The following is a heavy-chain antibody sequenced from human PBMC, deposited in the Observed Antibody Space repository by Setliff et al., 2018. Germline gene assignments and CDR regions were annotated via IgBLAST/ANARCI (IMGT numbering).Heavy chain of an antibody. Sequence: PSETLSLTFIVSGDSISTGDYYWSWIRQPPGKGLQWIGYIYYSGNTYYNPSLKGRVIISVDTSKNQFSLRLSSVTAADTAFYYCARGGVLDNWFDPWGQGTLVTVSS. V-gene: IGHV4-30-4*08. CDR3: ARGGVLDNWFDP. CDR1: GDSISTGDYY. D-gene: IGHD3-16*01. CDR2: IYYSGNT. J-gene: IGHJ5*02.